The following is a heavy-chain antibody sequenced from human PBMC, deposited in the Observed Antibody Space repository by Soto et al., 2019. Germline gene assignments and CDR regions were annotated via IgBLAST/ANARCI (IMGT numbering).Heavy chain of an antibody. CDR3: AHSYEGSYDY. Sequence: SGPTLVNPTPTLTLTCTFSGFSLSTSGVGVCWIRQPPGKALEWLAIIYWDADKRYSPSLKSRLTITKDNSKHQVRLTMTNMHPVATATSCCAHSYEGSYDYWGQRTLAAVSS. V-gene: IGHV2-5*02. J-gene: IGHJ4*02. CDR2: IYWDADK. CDR1: GFSLSTSGVG. D-gene: IGHD3-3*01.